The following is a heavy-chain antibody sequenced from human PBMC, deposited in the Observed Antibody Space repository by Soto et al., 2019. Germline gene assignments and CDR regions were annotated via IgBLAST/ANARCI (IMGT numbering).Heavy chain of an antibody. J-gene: IGHJ4*02. CDR3: ARDDRPSIAAAGDLDY. D-gene: IGHD6-13*01. CDR2: ISYDGSNK. V-gene: IGHV3-30-3*01. CDR1: GFTFSSYA. Sequence: QVQLVESGGGVVQPGRSLRLSCAASGFTFSSYAMHWVRQAPGKGLECVAVISYDGSNKYYADSVKGRFTISRDNSMKTLYLQMNSLRAEDTAVYYCARDDRPSIAAAGDLDYLGQGNLVTVS.